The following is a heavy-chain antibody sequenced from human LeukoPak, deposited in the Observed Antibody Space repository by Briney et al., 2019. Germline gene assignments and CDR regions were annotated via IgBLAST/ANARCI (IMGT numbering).Heavy chain of an antibody. Sequence: GGSLRLSCAASGFTSSSYALNWVRQAPGKGLEWVATVSGSGDRMYHADSVKGRFTISRDNSKNTLYLQMNSLRAEDTAVYYCARSASHGLGTLDFDYWGQGTLVTVSS. CDR2: VSGSGDRM. CDR3: ARSASHGLGTLDFDY. V-gene: IGHV3-23*01. J-gene: IGHJ4*02. D-gene: IGHD1-7*01. CDR1: GFTSSSYA.